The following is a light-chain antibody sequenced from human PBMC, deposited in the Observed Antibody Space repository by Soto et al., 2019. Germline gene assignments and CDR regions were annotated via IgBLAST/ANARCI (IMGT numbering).Light chain of an antibody. J-gene: IGLJ3*02. V-gene: IGLV1-40*01. Sequence: QAVLTQPPSVSGAPGQRVTISCTGSSSNIGAGYDVHWYQQVTGTAPKLLIYVNNNRPSGVPDRFSGSKSGTSASLVITGLQAEDGADYYCQSYDSSLSASVFGGGTKLTVL. CDR3: QSYDSSLSASV. CDR2: VNN. CDR1: SSNIGAGYD.